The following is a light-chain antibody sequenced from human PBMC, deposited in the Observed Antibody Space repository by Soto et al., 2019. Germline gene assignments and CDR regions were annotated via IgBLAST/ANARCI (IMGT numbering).Light chain of an antibody. CDR2: DAS. V-gene: IGKV3-20*01. J-gene: IGKJ1*01. CDR3: QQYGSSPA. Sequence: EIMLTESAASLALCRGERTKLTCRASQSVSSYLAWYQQKPGQGPRLLIYDASNRATGIPDRFSGRGSETDCSLIISTLYPEDFAVYYCQQYGSSPAFGQGTKVDIK. CDR1: QSVSSY.